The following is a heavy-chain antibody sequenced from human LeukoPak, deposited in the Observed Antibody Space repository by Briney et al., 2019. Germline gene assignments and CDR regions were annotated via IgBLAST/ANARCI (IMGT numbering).Heavy chain of an antibody. J-gene: IGHJ3*02. D-gene: IGHD3-9*01. CDR3: ATVEHDILTGFKSGAFDI. Sequence: ASVKVSCKASGYTFTSYYMHWVRQAPGQGLEWMGLINPSGSSTSYAQKFQGRVTMTRDMSTSTVYMELSSLRSEDTAVYYCATVEHDILTGFKSGAFDIWGQGTMVTVSS. V-gene: IGHV1-46*01. CDR2: INPSGSST. CDR1: GYTFTSYY.